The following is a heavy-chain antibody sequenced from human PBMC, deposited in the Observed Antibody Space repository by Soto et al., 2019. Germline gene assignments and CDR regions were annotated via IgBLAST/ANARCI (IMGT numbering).Heavy chain of an antibody. D-gene: IGHD1-26*01. Sequence: QVQLVQSGAEVKKPGASVKVSCKASGYTFISYGISWVRQAPGQGLEWMGWLRGYNGNTKNAQKLHGRVTMTTDTSTSTAYMKLRSLRSDDTAVYYFARDLGAQIVDYWGQGTLVTVSS. CDR2: LRGYNGNT. CDR1: GYTFISYG. J-gene: IGHJ4*02. CDR3: ARDLGAQIVDY. V-gene: IGHV1-18*01.